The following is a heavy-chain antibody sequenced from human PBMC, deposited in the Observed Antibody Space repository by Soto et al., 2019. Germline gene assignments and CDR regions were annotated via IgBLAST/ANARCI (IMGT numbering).Heavy chain of an antibody. J-gene: IGHJ4*02. Sequence: QVHLVQAGAEVKKPGSSVKVSCRASGGTFNRYSISWVRQAPGQGLEWMGRIIPMFVITNYAQKFQGRVMITADKSANTAYMEVSGLRSEDTAMYYCATFYEGDCTTTTCYGDFDYWGQGTLVTVSS. CDR2: IIPMFVIT. CDR3: ATFYEGDCTTTTCYGDFDY. D-gene: IGHD2-2*01. V-gene: IGHV1-69*02. CDR1: GGTFNRYS.